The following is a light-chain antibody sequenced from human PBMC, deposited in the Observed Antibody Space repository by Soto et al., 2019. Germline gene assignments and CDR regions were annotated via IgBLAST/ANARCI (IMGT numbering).Light chain of an antibody. Sequence: EIVLTQSPGTLSLSPGERATLSCRASQSVSSSYLAWYQQKPGQAPRLLIYGASSRATGFPDRFSGSGSGTDFTLTIRSLQSEDFAVYYCQQYNDWPSNTFGQGTKLEIK. J-gene: IGKJ2*01. CDR2: GAS. CDR3: QQYNDWPSNT. V-gene: IGKV3-20*01. CDR1: QSVSSSY.